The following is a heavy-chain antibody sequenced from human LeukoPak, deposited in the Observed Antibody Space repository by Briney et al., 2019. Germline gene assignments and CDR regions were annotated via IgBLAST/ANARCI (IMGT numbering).Heavy chain of an antibody. CDR3: AAKSAHYYDSSGYCLNWFDP. Sequence: SETLSLTCAVYGGSFSGYYWSWIRQPPGKGLEWIGEIDHSGSTNYIPSLKSRVTISVDTSKNQFSLKLSSVTAADTAVYYCAAKSAHYYDSSGYCLNWFDPWGQGTLVTVSS. J-gene: IGHJ5*02. D-gene: IGHD3-22*01. V-gene: IGHV4-34*01. CDR2: IDHSGST. CDR1: GGSFSGYY.